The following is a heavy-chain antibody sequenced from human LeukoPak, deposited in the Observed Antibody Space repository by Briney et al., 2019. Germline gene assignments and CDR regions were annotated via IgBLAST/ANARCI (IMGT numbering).Heavy chain of an antibody. J-gene: IGHJ4*02. Sequence: GGSLRLSCAASGFTFDDYAMHWVRQAPGKGLEWVSGISWSGGSIGYADSVEGRFTISRDNAKNSLYLQMNSLRAEDTALYYCAKASVSGGSSAYSFDYWGQGTMVTVSS. CDR1: GFTFDDYA. V-gene: IGHV3-9*01. D-gene: IGHD2-15*01. CDR3: AKASVSGGSSAYSFDY. CDR2: ISWSGGSI.